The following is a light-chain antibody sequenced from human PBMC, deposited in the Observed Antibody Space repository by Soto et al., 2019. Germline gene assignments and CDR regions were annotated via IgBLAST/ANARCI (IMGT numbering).Light chain of an antibody. V-gene: IGKV1-8*01. CDR3: QQYYSYNRM. Sequence: AIRMTQSPSSFSASTGDRVTITCRASQGISSYLAWYQQKPGKATKLLIYAASTLRSGVTSRFSGSSSVTDFTLSISCLQSEDFATYSCQQYYSYNRMFGQGTQGEIK. CDR1: QGISSY. CDR2: AAS. J-gene: IGKJ1*01.